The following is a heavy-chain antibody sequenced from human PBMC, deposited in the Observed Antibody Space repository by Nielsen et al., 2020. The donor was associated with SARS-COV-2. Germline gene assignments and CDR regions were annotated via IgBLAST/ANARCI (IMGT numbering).Heavy chain of an antibody. V-gene: IGHV3-30*03. Sequence: GESLKISCVAFGFTLKPYGMHWVRQAPGKGLGWVALISYDGSAKYYADSVKGRFTMSRDNSKNTLFLQMDSLRPEDTAVFYCARVAGRVVVTAPIDSWGQGALVTVSS. CDR1: GFTLKPYG. CDR3: ARVAGRVVVTAPIDS. D-gene: IGHD2-21*02. CDR2: ISYDGSAK. J-gene: IGHJ4*02.